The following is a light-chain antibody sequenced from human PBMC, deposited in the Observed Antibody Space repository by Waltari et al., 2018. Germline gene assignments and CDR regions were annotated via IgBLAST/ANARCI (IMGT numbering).Light chain of an antibody. CDR2: EVS. CDR3: SSYAGSGTSVV. J-gene: IGLJ2*01. Sequence: QSALTQPASVSGSPGQSITISCTGTSTDVGIYNLVSWYQQHPTKVPKLIIYEVSKRPSGVSNRFSGSTSGNTASLTISGLQAEDEADYYCSSYAGSGTSVVFGGGTKLTVL. V-gene: IGLV2-23*02. CDR1: STDVGIYNL.